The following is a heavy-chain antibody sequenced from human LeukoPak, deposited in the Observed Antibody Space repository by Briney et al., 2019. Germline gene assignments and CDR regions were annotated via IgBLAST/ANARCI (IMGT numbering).Heavy chain of an antibody. Sequence: GGSLRLSCAASGFTFNTFNMNWVRQAPGKGLEWVSSITSGGDYIYYADSVKGRFTTSRDNSKNTVYLQMNSLSTEDTAVYYCAKTKAGYSSGRYPGWPVDYWGQGTLVTVSS. V-gene: IGHV3-21*04. J-gene: IGHJ4*02. D-gene: IGHD6-19*01. CDR3: AKTKAGYSSGRYPGWPVDY. CDR2: ITSGGDYI. CDR1: GFTFNTFN.